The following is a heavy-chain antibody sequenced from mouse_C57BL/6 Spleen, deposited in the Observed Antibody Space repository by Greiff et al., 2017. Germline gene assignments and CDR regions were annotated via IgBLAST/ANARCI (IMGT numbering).Heavy chain of an antibody. D-gene: IGHD3-2*02. CDR3: ARETSSGYVSYCDY. J-gene: IGHJ2*01. V-gene: IGHV5-4*01. CDR2: ISDGGSYT. CDR1: GFTFSSYA. Sequence: EVKLVESGGGLVKPGGSLKLSCAASGFTFSSYAMTWVRQTPEKRLEWVAIISDGGSYTYYPDNVKGRFTISSDNAKNNLYRQMVHRKSEDTAMYYCARETSSGYVSYCDYWGQGTTLTVSS.